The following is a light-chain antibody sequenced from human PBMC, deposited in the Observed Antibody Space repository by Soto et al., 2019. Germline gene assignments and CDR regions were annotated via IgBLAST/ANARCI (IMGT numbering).Light chain of an antibody. Sequence: EIVLTQSPATLSVSPGERAILSCRASQSVSSNLAWCQQKPGQAPRLLIYGASSRAAGIPDRFSGSGSGTDFTLTISRLEPEDFAVYYCHHYGSSPPFTFGPGTKVDIK. V-gene: IGKV3-20*01. CDR3: HHYGSSPPFT. CDR1: QSVSSN. J-gene: IGKJ3*01. CDR2: GAS.